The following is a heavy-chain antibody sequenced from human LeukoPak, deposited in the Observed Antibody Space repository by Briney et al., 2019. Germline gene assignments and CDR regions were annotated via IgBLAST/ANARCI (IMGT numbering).Heavy chain of an antibody. CDR1: GFTFGNYA. CDR2: ISSSSSTV. J-gene: IGHJ4*02. CDR3: ARDRIRFCAGGSCYTGYHFDY. Sequence: GGSLRLSCAASGFTFGNYAMGWVRQAPGKGLEWVSYISSSSSTVYYSDSVKGRFTISRDNAKNSLYLQINSLRAEDTAVYYCARDRIRFCAGGSCYTGYHFDYWGQGTLVTVSS. V-gene: IGHV3-48*01. D-gene: IGHD2-15*01.